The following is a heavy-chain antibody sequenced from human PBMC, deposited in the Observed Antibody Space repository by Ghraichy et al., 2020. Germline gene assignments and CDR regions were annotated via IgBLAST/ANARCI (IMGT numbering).Heavy chain of an antibody. CDR1: GFSGSYND. CDR2: IYSGDRT. J-gene: IGHJ3*01. Sequence: GESLNISCAASGFSGSYNDMTWVRRVPGKGLEWVSAIYSGDRTFYADSVKGRFTISRDNSKNSVYLQMNTLGPEGTALYYCVRENCSSFRGSEDGFNVWGQGTMVTVSS. D-gene: IGHD2-2*01. CDR3: VRENCSSFRGSEDGFNV. V-gene: IGHV3-53*01.